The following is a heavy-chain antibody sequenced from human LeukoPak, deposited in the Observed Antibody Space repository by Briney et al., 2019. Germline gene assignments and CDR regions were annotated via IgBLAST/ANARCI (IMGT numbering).Heavy chain of an antibody. Sequence: GGSLRLSCAAYGFTFGSYAMTFRNYAMSWVRQAPGKGLEWVSLISGSGDSTYYADSVKGRFTISRDISKHTLYLQMNSLRADDTAVYYCAKDWELLPWGPFDYWGQGTLVTVSS. J-gene: IGHJ4*02. CDR2: ISGSGDST. V-gene: IGHV3-23*01. D-gene: IGHD1-26*01. CDR3: AKDWELLPWGPFDY. CDR1: GFTFGSYAMTFRNYA.